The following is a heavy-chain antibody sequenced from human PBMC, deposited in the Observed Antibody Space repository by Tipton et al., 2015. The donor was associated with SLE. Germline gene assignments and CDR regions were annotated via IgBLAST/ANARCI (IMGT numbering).Heavy chain of an antibody. Sequence: LRLSCTVSGGSISSYYWSWIRQPPGRGLEWIGYIYYSGSTNYKPSLKSRVTISVDTSKNQFSLKLSSVTAADTAVYYCARSEYSSGLIDYWGQGTLVTVSS. CDR3: ARSEYSSGLIDY. J-gene: IGHJ4*02. CDR1: GGSISSYY. D-gene: IGHD6-19*01. V-gene: IGHV4-59*01. CDR2: IYYSGST.